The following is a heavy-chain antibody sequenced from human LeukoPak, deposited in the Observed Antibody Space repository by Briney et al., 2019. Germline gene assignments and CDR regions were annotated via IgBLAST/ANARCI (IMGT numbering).Heavy chain of an antibody. J-gene: IGHJ6*03. CDR2: IFYTGST. V-gene: IGHV4-39*01. Sequence: PSETLSLTCTVSSGSISTSNYYWGWVRQPPGKALEWIGNIFYTGSTYYNPSLKSRVTIWVDTSKNQLSLKLSSVTAADTAVYYCARHNEVRYYYYMDVWGKGTTVTISS. D-gene: IGHD3-10*01. CDR3: ARHNEVRYYYYMDV. CDR1: SGSISTSNYY.